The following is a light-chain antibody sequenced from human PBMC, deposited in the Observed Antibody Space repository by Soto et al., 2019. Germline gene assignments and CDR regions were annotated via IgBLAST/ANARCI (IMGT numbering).Light chain of an antibody. V-gene: IGKV3-20*01. CDR2: SAS. J-gene: IGKJ3*01. CDR3: HQYGFSPPFT. Sequence: IGLTQYPGTLSLSPGESVTLSCRASQSVNSNYLAWYQQKPGQPHRLLIYSASFRATGIPDRFNGSGSVKDFALTISRLEPEDFAVYYCHQYGFSPPFTFGPGTKGDFQ. CDR1: QSVNSNY.